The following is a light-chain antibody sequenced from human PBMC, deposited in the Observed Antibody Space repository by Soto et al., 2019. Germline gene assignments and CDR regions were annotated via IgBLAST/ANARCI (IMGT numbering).Light chain of an antibody. Sequence: DIVMTQPPDSLAMSLGERATINCKSSQSVLFRSNNKNYLAWYQQKPRQPPKLLIYWASTRESGVPDRFSGSGSGTDFTLTISSLQAEDVAVYYCQQYYNTPLTFGGGTKVEIK. J-gene: IGKJ4*01. CDR3: QQYYNTPLT. CDR1: QSVLFRSNNKNY. V-gene: IGKV4-1*01. CDR2: WAS.